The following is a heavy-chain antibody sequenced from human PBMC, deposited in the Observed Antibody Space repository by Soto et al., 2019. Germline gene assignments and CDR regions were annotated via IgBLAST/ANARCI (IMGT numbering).Heavy chain of an antibody. D-gene: IGHD6-13*01. V-gene: IGHV1-69*06. Sequence: SVKVSCKASGGTFSSYAISWVRQAPGQGLEWMGGIIPIFGTANYAQKFQGRVTITADKSTSTAYMELSSLRSEDTAVYYCARDRGYPGIAAAGIGYIDYWGQGTLVTVSS. J-gene: IGHJ4*02. CDR2: IIPIFGTA. CDR1: GGTFSSYA. CDR3: ARDRGYPGIAAAGIGYIDY.